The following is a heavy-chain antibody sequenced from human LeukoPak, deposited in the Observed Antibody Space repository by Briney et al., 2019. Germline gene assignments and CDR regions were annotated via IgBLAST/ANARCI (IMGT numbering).Heavy chain of an antibody. CDR2: IGTNPAAT. J-gene: IGHJ4*02. Sequence: GALRLSCVASGLMFSNYAMNWVRQAPGKGLEWVALIGTNPAATHYPDSVQGRFTISRDNSRNTLYLQMNSLRVEDTAIYYCAKDLDSTGYYSYNYWGQGTLVTVSS. D-gene: IGHD3-22*01. CDR1: GLMFSNYA. V-gene: IGHV3-23*01. CDR3: AKDLDSTGYYSYNY.